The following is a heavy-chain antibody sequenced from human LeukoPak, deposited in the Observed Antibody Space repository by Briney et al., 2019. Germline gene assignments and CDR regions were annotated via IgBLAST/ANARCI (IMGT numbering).Heavy chain of an antibody. CDR1: GFTFSNYW. D-gene: IGHD3-10*01. V-gene: IGHV3-7*01. CDR2: INPDGSDT. Sequence: GGSLRLSYEGSGFTFSNYWMGWVRQAPGKGLEWVANINPDGSDTTYVDSVKGRFIISRDNAKKSLLLQMNSLRVEETSVYYCVRWGVEAGMDCWGQGSLVTVSS. CDR3: VRWGVEAGMDC. J-gene: IGHJ4*02.